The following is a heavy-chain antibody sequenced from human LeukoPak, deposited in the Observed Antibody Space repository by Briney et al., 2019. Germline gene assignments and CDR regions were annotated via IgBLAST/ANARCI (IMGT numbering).Heavy chain of an antibody. CDR1: GGSINSYY. J-gene: IGHJ4*02. V-gene: IGHV4-59*01. D-gene: IGHD3-9*01. CDR2: IYYSEST. Sequence: KPSETLSLTGTGSGGSINSYYWSWLRQPPGKGREWIGYIYYSESTNYNPSLKSRVTISVDTSKNQFSLKLSSVTAADTAVYYCARGKGTYYDILTDYYPIYFDYWGQGTLVTVSS. CDR3: ARGKGTYYDILTDYYPIYFDY.